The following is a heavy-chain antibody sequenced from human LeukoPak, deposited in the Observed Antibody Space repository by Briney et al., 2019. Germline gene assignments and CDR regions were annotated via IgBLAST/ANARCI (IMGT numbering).Heavy chain of an antibody. CDR1: GGSISSYY. J-gene: IGHJ4*02. D-gene: IGHD6-19*01. Sequence: SETLSLTCTVSGGSISSYYWSWIRQPPGKGLEWIGYIYYSGSTNYNPSLKSRVTILVDTSKNQFSLKLSSVTAADTAVYYCARASSGWYLDYWGQGTLVTVSS. V-gene: IGHV4-59*08. CDR2: IYYSGST. CDR3: ARASSGWYLDY.